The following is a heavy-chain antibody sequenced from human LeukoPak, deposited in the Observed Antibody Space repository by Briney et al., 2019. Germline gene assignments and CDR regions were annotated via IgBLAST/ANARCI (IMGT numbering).Heavy chain of an antibody. D-gene: IGHD3-16*02. V-gene: IGHV4-34*01. CDR1: GGSFSGYY. CDR2: INHSGST. J-gene: IGHJ4*02. Sequence: SETLSLTCAVYGGSFSGYYWSWIRQPPGKGLEWIGEINHSGSTNYNPSLKSRVTISVDTSKNQFSLKLSYVTAADTAVYYCARSYYSVWGSYRLFDYWGQGTLVTVSS. CDR3: ARSYYSVWGSYRLFDY.